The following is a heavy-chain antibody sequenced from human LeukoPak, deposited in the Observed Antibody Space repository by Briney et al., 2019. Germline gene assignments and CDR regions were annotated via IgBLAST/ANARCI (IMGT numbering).Heavy chain of an antibody. CDR1: GVSISSGGYY. CDR3: ARVLVSHGDYPDPTYYFDY. Sequence: PSETLSLTCTVSGVSISSGGYYWSWIRQHPGKGLEWIGYIYYSGSTYYNPSLKSRVTISVDTSKNQFSLKLSSVTAADTAVYYCARVLVSHGDYPDPTYYFDYWGQGTLVTVSS. D-gene: IGHD4-17*01. V-gene: IGHV4-31*03. J-gene: IGHJ4*02. CDR2: IYYSGST.